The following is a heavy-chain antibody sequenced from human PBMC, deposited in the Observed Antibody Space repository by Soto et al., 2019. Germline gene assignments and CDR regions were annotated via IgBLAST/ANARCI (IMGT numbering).Heavy chain of an antibody. V-gene: IGHV3-11*01. CDR2: IDSSGSII. Sequence: QVQLVESGGGLVKPGGSLRLSCAASGFTFSDYYMSWIRQAPGKGLEWVSYIDSSGSIIYYADSVKGRFTISRDNAKNSLYLKMNSLRAEDRAVYYCARDLGYYASSGYFDYWGQGTLVTVSS. D-gene: IGHD3-22*01. CDR3: ARDLGYYASSGYFDY. J-gene: IGHJ4*02. CDR1: GFTFSDYY.